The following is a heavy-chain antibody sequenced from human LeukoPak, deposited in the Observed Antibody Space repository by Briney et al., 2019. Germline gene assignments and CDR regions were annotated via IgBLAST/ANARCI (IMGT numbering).Heavy chain of an antibody. CDR1: GFTFDDYA. V-gene: IGHV3-43*02. J-gene: IGHJ6*02. CDR3: AKDSPISDRGLDV. D-gene: IGHD5/OR15-5a*01. CDR2: IGGDGGRT. Sequence: GGSLRLSCAASGFTFDDYAMHWVRQAPGKSLEWVSLIGGDGGRTYYADSVKGRFTISRDNSRNSLYLQMSSLRIEDTALYYCAKDSPISDRGLDVWGQGTTVTVSS.